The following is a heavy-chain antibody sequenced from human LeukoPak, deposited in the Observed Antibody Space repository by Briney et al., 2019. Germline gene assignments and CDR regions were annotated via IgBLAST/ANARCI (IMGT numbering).Heavy chain of an antibody. Sequence: ASVKVSCKASGYTFTSYDINWVRQATGQGLEWMGWMNPNSGNTGYAQKFQGRVTITRNTSISTPYMELNSLRAEDTAVYYCARDPGIDYGDYGDYDYYYMDVWGKGTTVTVSS. CDR2: MNPNSGNT. CDR1: GYTFTSYD. D-gene: IGHD4-17*01. J-gene: IGHJ6*03. CDR3: ARDPGIDYGDYGDYDYYYMDV. V-gene: IGHV1-8*03.